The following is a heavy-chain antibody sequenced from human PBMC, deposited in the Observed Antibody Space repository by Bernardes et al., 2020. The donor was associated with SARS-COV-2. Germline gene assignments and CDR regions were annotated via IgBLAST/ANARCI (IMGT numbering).Heavy chain of an antibody. D-gene: IGHD3-16*02. J-gene: IGHJ4*02. CDR1: GFIFHNYI. V-gene: IGHV3-23*01. CDR2: ISGSGGST. Sequence: GGSLRLSCPASGFIFHNYIMSWVRQAPGQGLEWVSAISGSGGSTYYADSVKGRFTISRDNSKNTLYLQMNSLRAEDTAVYYCARIMVTFGGVIVTPAPLDYWGQGTLVTVSS. CDR3: ARIMVTFGGVIVTPAPLDY.